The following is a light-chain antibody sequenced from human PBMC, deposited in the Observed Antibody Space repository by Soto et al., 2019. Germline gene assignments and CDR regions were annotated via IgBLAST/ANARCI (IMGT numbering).Light chain of an antibody. CDR3: QQYNIGYT. J-gene: IGKJ2*01. V-gene: IGKV1-39*01. CDR2: DAA. CDR1: QSISNY. Sequence: DIQMTQSPSSLSASIGDRVTITCRASQSISNYLNWYQQKPGKAPKLLIYDAATLQSGVTSRFSGTGSGTDFSLTISSLQPEDFATYYCQQYNIGYTFGQGTRLDIK.